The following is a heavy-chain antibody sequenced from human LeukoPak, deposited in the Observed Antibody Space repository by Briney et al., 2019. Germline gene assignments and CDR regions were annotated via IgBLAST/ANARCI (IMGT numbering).Heavy chain of an antibody. Sequence: SETLSLTCTVSGGSISPYYWSWIRQPPGRGLEWIGYIYYSGSTNYNPSLKSRVTISVDTSKNQFSLKLSSVTAADTAVYYCARAFYPGYYSYMAVWGKGTTVTVSS. V-gene: IGHV4-59*01. J-gene: IGHJ6*03. CDR3: ARAFYPGYYSYMAV. CDR2: IYYSGST. CDR1: GGSISPYY. D-gene: IGHD3-3*02.